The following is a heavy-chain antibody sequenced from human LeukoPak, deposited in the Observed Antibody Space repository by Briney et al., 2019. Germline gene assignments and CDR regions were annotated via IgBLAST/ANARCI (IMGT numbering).Heavy chain of an antibody. D-gene: IGHD3-22*01. V-gene: IGHV4-59*01. CDR2: IYYSGST. J-gene: IGHJ4*02. CDR3: ARETVLVYYHDSSGHFDY. CDR1: GGSISSYY. Sequence: SETLSLTCTVSGGSISSYYWSWIRQPPGKGLEWIAYIYYSGSTNYNPSLKSRVTISVDTSKNQFSLKLSAVTAADTAVYYCARETVLVYYHDSSGHFDYWGQGTLVTVSS.